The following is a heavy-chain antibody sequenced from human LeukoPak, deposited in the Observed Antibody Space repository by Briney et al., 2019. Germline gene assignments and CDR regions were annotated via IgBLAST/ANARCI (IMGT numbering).Heavy chain of an antibody. J-gene: IGHJ4*02. D-gene: IGHD5-18*01. CDR3: ATYKWIHLWSTPFDY. V-gene: IGHV3-7*01. CDR2: IHQDGSEK. Sequence: GGSLRLSCEASGFTFSDYWLSWVRQAPGKGVEWVANIHQDGSEKNYVDSVKGRFTISRDNAKKSLYLQMNSLRAEDTAVYYCATYKWIHLWSTPFDYWGQGTLVTVSS. CDR1: GFTFSDYW.